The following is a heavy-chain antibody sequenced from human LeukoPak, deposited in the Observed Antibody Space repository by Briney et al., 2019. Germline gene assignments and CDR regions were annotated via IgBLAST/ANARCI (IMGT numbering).Heavy chain of an antibody. CDR1: GYTFTGYY. CDR3: AKGGGGGYGGRDYYGMDV. D-gene: IGHD3-16*01. J-gene: IGHJ6*02. CDR2: INPNSGDT. Sequence: ASVQVSCKASGYTFTGYYIYWVRQAPGQGLGWMGWINPNSGDTNYAQKFQDRVTMTGDTSISTAYMELSSLRSDDTAIYYCAKGGGGGYGGRDYYGMDVWGQGSTVTVSS. V-gene: IGHV1-2*02.